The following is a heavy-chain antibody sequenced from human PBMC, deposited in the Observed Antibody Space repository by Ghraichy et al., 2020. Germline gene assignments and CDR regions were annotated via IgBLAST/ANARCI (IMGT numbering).Heavy chain of an antibody. CDR1: GFNFRGYG. Sequence: GGSLRLSCAASGFNFRGYGMHWVRQAPGKGLEWVALISCDGSNKYYADSVKGRFTISRDNSKNTLFLQMNSLRPEDTAVYYCAKETASAWLPSYYYGMDVWGQGTTVTVSS. D-gene: IGHD6-19*01. CDR3: AKETASAWLPSYYYGMDV. CDR2: ISCDGSNK. J-gene: IGHJ6*02. V-gene: IGHV3-30*18.